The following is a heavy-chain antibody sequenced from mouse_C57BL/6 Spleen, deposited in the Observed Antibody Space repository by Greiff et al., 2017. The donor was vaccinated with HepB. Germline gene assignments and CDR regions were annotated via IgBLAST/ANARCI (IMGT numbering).Heavy chain of an antibody. V-gene: IGHV5-4*03. D-gene: IGHD1-1*01. CDR2: ISDGGSYT. CDR1: GFTFSSYA. Sequence: EVKLVESGGGLVKPGGSLKLSCAASGFTFSSYAMSWVRQTPEKRLEWVATISDGGSYTYYPDNVKGRFTISRDNAKNNMYLQMSHLKSEDTAMYYCARYYGSTSLDYWGQGTTLTVSS. CDR3: ARYYGSTSLDY. J-gene: IGHJ2*01.